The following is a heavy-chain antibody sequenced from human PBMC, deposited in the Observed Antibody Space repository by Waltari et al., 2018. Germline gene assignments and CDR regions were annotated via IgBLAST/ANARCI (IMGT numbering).Heavy chain of an antibody. D-gene: IGHD3-3*01. Sequence: QVQLVQSGAEVKKPGASVKVSCKASGYTFTGYYMHWVRRGCGKGIEWMGRINPNSGAKNYAHKFQGRATMTWATSISTAYMEVSRLGSDATAVYYCARDKEGSGYGHDYWGQGTLVTVSS. V-gene: IGHV1-2*06. CDR1: GYTFTGYY. J-gene: IGHJ4*02. CDR2: INPNSGAK. CDR3: ARDKEGSGYGHDY.